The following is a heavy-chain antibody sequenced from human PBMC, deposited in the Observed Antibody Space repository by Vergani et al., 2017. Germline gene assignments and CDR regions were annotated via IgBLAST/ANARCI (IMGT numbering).Heavy chain of an antibody. CDR2: FDPEDGET. CDR1: GGTFSSYA. J-gene: IGHJ4*02. V-gene: IGHV1-24*01. Sequence: QVQLVQSGAEVKKPGSSVKVSCKASGGTFSSYAISWVRQAPGQGLEWMGGFDPEDGETIYAQKFQGRVTMTEDTSTDTAYMELSSLRSEDTAVYYCATDRSAVSGLWWTFDYWGQGTLVTVSS. D-gene: IGHD4/OR15-4a*01. CDR3: ATDRSAVSGLWWTFDY.